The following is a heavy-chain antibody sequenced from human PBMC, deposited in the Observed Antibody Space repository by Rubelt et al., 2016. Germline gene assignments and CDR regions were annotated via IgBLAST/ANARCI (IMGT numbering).Heavy chain of an antibody. D-gene: IGHD3-22*01. CDR2: IYYSGST. CDR3: AAGPDSSGYYGNVDY. J-gene: IGHJ4*02. V-gene: IGHV4-39*01. Sequence: QVQLQESGPGLVKPSGTLSLTCVVSGGSISSSSYYWGWIRQPPGKGLEWIGSIYYSGSTYYNPSLKSRVTISVDTSKNQYSLRLSSVTAPDTVVYYCAAGPDSSGYYGNVDYWGQGTLVTVSS. CDR1: GGSISSSSYY.